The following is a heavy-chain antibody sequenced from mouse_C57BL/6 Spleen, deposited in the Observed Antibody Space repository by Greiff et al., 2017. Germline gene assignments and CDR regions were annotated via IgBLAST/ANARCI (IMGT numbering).Heavy chain of an antibody. CDR1: GFTFSNYW. Sequence: DVQLQESGGGLVQPGGSMKLSCVASGFTFSNYWMNWVRQSPEKGLEWVAQIRLKSDNYATHYAESVKGRFTISRDDSKSSVYLQMNNLRAEDTGIYYCTVGIYYAMDYWGQGTSVTVSS. CDR3: TVGIYYAMDY. CDR2: IRLKSDNYAT. V-gene: IGHV6-3*01. J-gene: IGHJ4*01.